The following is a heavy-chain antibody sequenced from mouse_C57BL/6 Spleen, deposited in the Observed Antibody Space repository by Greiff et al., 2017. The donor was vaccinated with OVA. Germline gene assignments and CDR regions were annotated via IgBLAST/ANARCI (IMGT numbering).Heavy chain of an antibody. CDR2: IRSKSNNYAT. Sequence: EVKLMESGGGLVQPKGSLKLSCAASGFSFNTYAMNWVRQAPGKGVEWVARIRSKSNNYATYYADSVKDRFTISRDDSESMLYLQMNNLKTEDTAMYYCVRHRGGNSYYAMDYWGQGTSVTVSS. D-gene: IGHD2-1*01. CDR3: VRHRGGNSYYAMDY. J-gene: IGHJ4*01. CDR1: GFSFNTYA. V-gene: IGHV10-1*01.